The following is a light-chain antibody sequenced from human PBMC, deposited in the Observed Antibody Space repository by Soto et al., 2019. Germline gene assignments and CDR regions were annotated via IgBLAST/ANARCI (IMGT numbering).Light chain of an antibody. CDR2: EVS. Sequence: QSVLTQPASVSGSPGQSITISCTGTSSDVGSYNLVSWYQQHPGKAPKLMIYEVSKRPSGVSNRFSGSKSGNTASLTISGLQAEDEADYYCCSYAGSSTPLIFGTRTKVTV. CDR1: SSDVGSYNL. V-gene: IGLV2-23*02. J-gene: IGLJ1*01. CDR3: CSYAGSSTPLI.